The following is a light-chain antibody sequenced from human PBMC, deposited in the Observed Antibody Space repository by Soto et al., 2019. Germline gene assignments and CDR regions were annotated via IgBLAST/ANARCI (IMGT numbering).Light chain of an antibody. J-gene: IGLJ3*02. V-gene: IGLV2-14*01. CDR3: SSYTRSSTGV. Sequence: QSALTQPASVSGSPGQSITISCTGTSDDVGGYNYVSWYQQYPGKAPQLIIYEVSNRPSGVSNRVSGSKSVNTASLTISGLRAEDEADYYCSSYTRSSTGVFGGGTKVTVL. CDR1: SDDVGGYNY. CDR2: EVS.